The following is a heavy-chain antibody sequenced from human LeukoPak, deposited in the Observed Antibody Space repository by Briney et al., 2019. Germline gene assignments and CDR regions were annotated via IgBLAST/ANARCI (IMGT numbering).Heavy chain of an antibody. Sequence: PGGSLRLSCAASGFTFSSYGMHWVRQAPGKGLEWVAFIRYDGSNKYYADSVKGRFTISRDNSKNTLCLQMNSLRAEDTAVYYCAKKVSGDWYFDLWGRGTLVTVSS. V-gene: IGHV3-30*02. D-gene: IGHD7-27*01. CDR3: AKKVSGDWYFDL. J-gene: IGHJ2*01. CDR1: GFTFSSYG. CDR2: IRYDGSNK.